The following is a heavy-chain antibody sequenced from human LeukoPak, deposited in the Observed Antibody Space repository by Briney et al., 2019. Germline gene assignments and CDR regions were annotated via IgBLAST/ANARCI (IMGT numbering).Heavy chain of an antibody. J-gene: IGHJ4*02. CDR1: GFTFSNYG. D-gene: IGHD5-12*01. V-gene: IGHV3-30*18. CDR3: AKDRTAGYDGLVDY. Sequence: GRSLRLSCAASGFTFSNYGMHWVRQAPGKGLEWVAVISYDGSNKYHTDSVKGRFTISRDNSKNTLYLQMNSLRAEDTAVYYCAKDRTAGYDGLVDYWGQGTLVTVSS. CDR2: ISYDGSNK.